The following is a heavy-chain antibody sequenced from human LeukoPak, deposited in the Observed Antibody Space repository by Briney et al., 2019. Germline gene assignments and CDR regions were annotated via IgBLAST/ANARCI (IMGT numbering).Heavy chain of an antibody. V-gene: IGHV3-23*01. CDR1: GFTFTSYA. Sequence: GGSPRLSCAASGFTFTSYAMSLVRQAPGKRLGLVSAISGSAGSTYYAASVKGRFTISRDNSKNTLYLQMNSLRAEDTAVYYCAKDRGYSGYDLTHFDYWGQGTLVTVSS. J-gene: IGHJ4*02. D-gene: IGHD5-12*01. CDR2: ISGSAGST. CDR3: AKDRGYSGYDLTHFDY.